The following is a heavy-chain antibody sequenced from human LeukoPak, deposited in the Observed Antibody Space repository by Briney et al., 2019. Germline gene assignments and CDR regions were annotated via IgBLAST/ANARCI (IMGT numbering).Heavy chain of an antibody. CDR3: ARTYCSSTSCYEDWFDP. CDR2: IYYSGST. V-gene: IGHV4-59*01. J-gene: IGHJ5*02. CDR1: GGSISSYY. Sequence: SEALSLTCTVSGGSISSYYWSWIRQPPGKGLEWIGYIYYSGSTNYNPSLKSRVTISVDTSKNQFSLKLSSVTAADTAVYYCARTYCSSTSCYEDWFDPWGQGTLVTVSS. D-gene: IGHD2-2*01.